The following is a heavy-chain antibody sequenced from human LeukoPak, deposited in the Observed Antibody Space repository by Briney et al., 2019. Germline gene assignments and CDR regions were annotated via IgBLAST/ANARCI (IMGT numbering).Heavy chain of an antibody. CDR2: IYYSGST. CDR3: AREAEAKYSNYVDY. J-gene: IGHJ4*02. Sequence: PSETLSLTCAVSGYSISSGYYWGWIRQPPGKGLEWIGSIYYSGSTNYNPSLKSRVTISVDTSKNQFSLKLSSVTAADTAVYYCAREAEAKYSNYVDYWGQGTLVTVSS. CDR1: GYSISSGYY. D-gene: IGHD4-11*01. V-gene: IGHV4-38-2*02.